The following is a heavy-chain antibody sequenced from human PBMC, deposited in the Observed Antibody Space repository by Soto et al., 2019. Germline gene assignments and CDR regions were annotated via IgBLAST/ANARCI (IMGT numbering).Heavy chain of an antibody. D-gene: IGHD1-26*01. CDR2: AHYSGST. V-gene: IGHV4-59*01. Sequence: SETLSLTCTVSGGSITNYYWSWIRQTPGKGLEWVGPAHYSGSTQYNPSLKSRVTTSVDTSKNQISLNLTSVTAADTAVYYCARRGLGARFDYWGQGTLVTVSS. CDR1: GGSITNYY. J-gene: IGHJ4*02. CDR3: ARRGLGARFDY.